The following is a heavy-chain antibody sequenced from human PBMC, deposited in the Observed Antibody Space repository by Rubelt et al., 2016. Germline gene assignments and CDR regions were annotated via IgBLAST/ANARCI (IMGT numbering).Heavy chain of an antibody. V-gene: IGHV3-23*01. Sequence: LQLQESGPGLVKPSETLSLTCTVSGGSISSTNSYWGWIRQAPGKGLEWVSAISGSGGSTYYADSVKGRFTISRDNSKNTLYLQMSSLRAEDTAVYYCAKEMTTVIESPYYSGMDVWGQGTTVTVSS. D-gene: IGHD4-11*01. CDR1: GGSISSTNS. CDR2: ISGSGGST. CDR3: AKEMTTVIESPYYSGMDV. J-gene: IGHJ6*02.